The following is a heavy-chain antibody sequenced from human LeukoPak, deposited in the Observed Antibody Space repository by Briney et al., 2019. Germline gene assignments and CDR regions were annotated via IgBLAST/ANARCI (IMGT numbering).Heavy chain of an antibody. Sequence: ASVKVSCKASGYTFTSYDINWVRQATGQGLEWMGWMNPNSGNTGYAQKFQGRVTITGNTSISTAYMELSSLRSDDTAVYYCARDRQQLVLRDYYFDYWGQGTLVTVSS. J-gene: IGHJ4*02. CDR2: MNPNSGNT. CDR1: GYTFTSYD. V-gene: IGHV1-8*03. D-gene: IGHD6-13*01. CDR3: ARDRQQLVLRDYYFDY.